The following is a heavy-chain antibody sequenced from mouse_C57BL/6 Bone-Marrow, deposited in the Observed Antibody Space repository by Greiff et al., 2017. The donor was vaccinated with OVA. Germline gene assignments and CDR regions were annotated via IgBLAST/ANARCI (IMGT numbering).Heavy chain of an antibody. J-gene: IGHJ4*01. Sequence: QVQLQQSGAELARPGASVKLSCKASGYTFTSYGISWVKQRTGQGLEWIGEIYPRSGNTYYNEKVKGKATLTADKSSSTAYMELRSLTSEDSAVYFCARRGRLRHGAMDYWGQGTSVTVSS. CDR2: IYPRSGNT. D-gene: IGHD3-2*02. CDR3: ARRGRLRHGAMDY. CDR1: GYTFTSYG. V-gene: IGHV1-81*01.